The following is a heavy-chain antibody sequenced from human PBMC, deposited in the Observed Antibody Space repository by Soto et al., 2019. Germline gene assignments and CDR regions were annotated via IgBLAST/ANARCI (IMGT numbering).Heavy chain of an antibody. CDR1: GFTFSSYA. J-gene: IGHJ5*02. Sequence: PGGSLRLSCAASGFTFSSYAMHWVRQAPGKGLEWVGFIWYDGSNTFYAESVKGRFTISRDNSKNTVYLQINALRAEDTAVYYCVKEGYYYDSSGYYYGWFDPWGQGTLVTVSS. CDR3: VKEGYYYDSSGYYYGWFDP. CDR2: IWYDGSNT. V-gene: IGHV3-30*02. D-gene: IGHD3-22*01.